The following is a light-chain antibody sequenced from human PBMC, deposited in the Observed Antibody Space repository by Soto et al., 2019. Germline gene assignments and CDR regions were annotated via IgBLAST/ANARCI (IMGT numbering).Light chain of an antibody. V-gene: IGLV7-43*01. CDR2: STS. CDR3: LLYYGGAFV. J-gene: IGLJ1*01. Sequence: QAVVTQESSLTVSPGGTVTLTCASSTGAVTSGYFPNWFQQKPGQAPRALIYSTSNQHSWTPARFSGSLLGGKAALTLSGVQPEDEAEYYCLLYYGGAFVFGAGTKVTVL. CDR1: TGAVTSGYF.